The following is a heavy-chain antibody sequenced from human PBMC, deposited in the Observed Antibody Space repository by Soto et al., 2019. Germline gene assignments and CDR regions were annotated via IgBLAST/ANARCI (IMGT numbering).Heavy chain of an antibody. D-gene: IGHD1-1*01. Sequence: QVQLVESGGGLVKPGGSLRLSCAASGFTFSDFYMSWTRQAPGKGLEWISYISSGSTNIFYADSVKGRFTVSRDNAKNSVYLQMDSLRAEDTAVYYCARDRNAAGSDYWGQGTLVTVSS. V-gene: IGHV3-11*01. CDR2: ISSGSTNI. J-gene: IGHJ4*02. CDR3: ARDRNAAGSDY. CDR1: GFTFSDFY.